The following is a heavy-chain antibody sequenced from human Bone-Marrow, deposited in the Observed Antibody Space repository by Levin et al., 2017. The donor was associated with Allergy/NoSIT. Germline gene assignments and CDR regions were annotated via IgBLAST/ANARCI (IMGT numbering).Heavy chain of an antibody. CDR2: VHYSGST. CDR1: GGSLTPYY. Sequence: KTSETLSLTCTVSGGSLTPYYWSWIRQPPGKGLEWIGNVHYSGSTNYNPSLKSRLTMSVDTSENQFFLGLSSVTAADTALYYCARIVWHEGSNWFDPWGQGTLVTVSS. CDR3: ARIVWHEGSNWFDP. J-gene: IGHJ5*02. V-gene: IGHV4-59*01. D-gene: IGHD2-15*01.